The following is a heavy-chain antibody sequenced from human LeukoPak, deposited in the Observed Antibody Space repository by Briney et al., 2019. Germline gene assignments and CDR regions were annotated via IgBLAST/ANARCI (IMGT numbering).Heavy chain of an antibody. J-gene: IGHJ1*01. V-gene: IGHV1-2*02. CDR1: GYTFTGYY. D-gene: IGHD2-21*01. CDR3: ASTYSATAGYFQH. Sequence: ASVKVSCKASGYTFTGYYMHWVRQAPGQGLEWMGWINPNSGGTNYAQKFQGRVTMTRDTSISTAYMELTRLTSDDTAVYYCASTYSATAGYFQHWGQGTLLTVSS. CDR2: INPNSGGT.